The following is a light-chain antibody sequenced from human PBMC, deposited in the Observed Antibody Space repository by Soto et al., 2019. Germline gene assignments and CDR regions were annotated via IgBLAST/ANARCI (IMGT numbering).Light chain of an antibody. Sequence: EIVLAQYPGTLSLSPGERATLSCRASQSVSSSYLAWYQQKPGQAPRLLIYAASRRATDIPDRFSGSGSGTDFTLTISRLEPEDFAVYYCQQYGSAPYTFGQGTKLEIK. CDR1: QSVSSSY. CDR2: AAS. CDR3: QQYGSAPYT. V-gene: IGKV3-20*01. J-gene: IGKJ2*01.